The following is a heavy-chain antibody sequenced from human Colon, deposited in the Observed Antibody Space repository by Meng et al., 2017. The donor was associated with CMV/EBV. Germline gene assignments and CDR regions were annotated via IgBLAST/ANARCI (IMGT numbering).Heavy chain of an antibody. J-gene: IGHJ4*02. Sequence: QVQLQQWGAGPLKPSETLSLTCAVYGGSFSGYYWSWIRQPPGKGLEWIGEINHSGSTNYNPSLKSRVTISVDTSKNQFSLKLSSVTAADTAVYYCASILFAAAAGGWGGYWGQGTLVTVSS. V-gene: IGHV4-34*01. D-gene: IGHD6-13*01. CDR3: ASILFAAAAGGWGGY. CDR1: GGSFSGYY. CDR2: INHSGST.